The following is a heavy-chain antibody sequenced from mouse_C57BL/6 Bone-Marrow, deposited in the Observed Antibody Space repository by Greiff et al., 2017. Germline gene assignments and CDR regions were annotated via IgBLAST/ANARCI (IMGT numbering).Heavy chain of an antibody. D-gene: IGHD1-1*01. CDR2: ISDGGSYT. CDR3: ASAPYYYGSEGYYDV. Sequence: EVMLVESGGGLVKPGGSLKLSCAASGFTFSSYAMSWVRQTPEKGLEWVATISDGGSYTYYTDNVKGRFTISRDNATSNLYLQLSHLTSEDTAMYYCASAPYYYGSEGYYDVWGTGTTVTVSS. CDR1: GFTFSSYA. V-gene: IGHV5-4*03. J-gene: IGHJ1*03.